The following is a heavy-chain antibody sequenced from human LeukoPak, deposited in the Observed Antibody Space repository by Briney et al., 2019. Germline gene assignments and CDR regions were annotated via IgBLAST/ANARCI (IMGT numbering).Heavy chain of an antibody. Sequence: GGSLKLSCAASGFTFSSYWMHWVRQAPGKGLVWVSRINSDGSSTGYADSVKGRFTISRDNAKNTLYLQMNSLRAEDKAVYYCARGFRGHDYWGQGTLVTVSS. CDR1: GFTFSSYW. J-gene: IGHJ4*02. CDR3: ARGFRGHDY. V-gene: IGHV3-74*01. D-gene: IGHD3/OR15-3a*01. CDR2: INSDGSST.